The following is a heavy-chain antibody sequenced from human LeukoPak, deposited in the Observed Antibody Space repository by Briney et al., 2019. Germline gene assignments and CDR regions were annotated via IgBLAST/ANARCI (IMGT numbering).Heavy chain of an antibody. CDR2: IYSGGST. V-gene: IGHV3-66*01. Sequence: GGSLRLSCVASGFTVSNNYMSWVRQAPGKGLEWVSVIYSGGSTYYADSVKGRFTISRDNSKNTLYLLMNSLRVEDTAVYYCAREASWFGESWGQGTLVTVSS. D-gene: IGHD3-10*01. J-gene: IGHJ4*02. CDR1: GFTVSNNY. CDR3: AREASWFGES.